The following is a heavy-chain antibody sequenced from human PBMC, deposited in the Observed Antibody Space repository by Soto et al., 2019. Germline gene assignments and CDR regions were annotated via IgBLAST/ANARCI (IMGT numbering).Heavy chain of an antibody. D-gene: IGHD6-19*01. CDR3: AKDQSSGWLLPVDY. CDR2: ISGSGGST. Sequence: GGSLRLSCAASGFTFSSYAMSWVRQAPGKGLEWVSAISGSGGSTYYADSVKGRFTISRDNSKNTLYLQMNSLRAEDTAVYYCAKDQSSGWLLPVDYLGQGALVNGSS. V-gene: IGHV3-23*01. CDR1: GFTFSSYA. J-gene: IGHJ4*02.